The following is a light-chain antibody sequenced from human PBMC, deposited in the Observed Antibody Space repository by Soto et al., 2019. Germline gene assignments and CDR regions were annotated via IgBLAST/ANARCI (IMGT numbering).Light chain of an antibody. V-gene: IGKV3D-15*01. CDR3: QQYNNYNT. CDR1: QSVSSN. J-gene: IGKJ3*01. Sequence: EIVMTQSPATLSVSPGERATLSCRASQSVSSNLAWYQQKPGQAPRLLIYGASTRATGIPARFSGSGSGTEFTLTISSLQSEDFAVYYCQQYNNYNTFGPGTKVDIK. CDR2: GAS.